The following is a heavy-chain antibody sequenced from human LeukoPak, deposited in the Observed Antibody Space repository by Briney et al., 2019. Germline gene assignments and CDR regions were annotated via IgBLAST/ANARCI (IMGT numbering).Heavy chain of an antibody. D-gene: IGHD5-24*01. CDR1: VYTFTSYY. CDR3: ARVDGSPGVIDY. J-gene: IGHJ4*02. V-gene: IGHV1-46*01. Sequence: GASVKVSCKASVYTFTSYYMHWVPQAPRQGLEWMGKINPSGGGTSYAQKFQGRVTMTRDTSTSTVYMELSSLRSEDTAVYYCARVDGSPGVIDYWGQGTLVTVSS. CDR2: INPSGGGT.